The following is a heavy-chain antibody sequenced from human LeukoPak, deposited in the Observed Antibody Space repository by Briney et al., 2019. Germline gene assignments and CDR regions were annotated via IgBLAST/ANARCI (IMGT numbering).Heavy chain of an antibody. CDR2: IFYSGST. J-gene: IGHJ4*02. V-gene: IGHV4-39*01. D-gene: IGHD3-22*01. CDR1: GGSISPSSYY. CDR3: ASSPSGYWWNFDC. Sequence: KASETLSLTCTVSGGSISPSSYYWAWVRQPPGKGLEWIGSIFYSGSTYYSPSLRNRVTISLDTSENQFSLKLTSVTAADTAVYYCASSPSGYWWNFDCWGQGTLVTVSS.